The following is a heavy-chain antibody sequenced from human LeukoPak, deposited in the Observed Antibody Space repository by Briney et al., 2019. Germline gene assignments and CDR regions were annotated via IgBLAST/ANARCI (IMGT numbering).Heavy chain of an antibody. CDR1: GFNFNNAW. CDR2: IRSKTDGGTT. V-gene: IGHV3-15*01. Sequence: GGSLRLSCAASGFNFNNAWMTWVRQAPGKGLEWVGRIRSKTDGGTTEYAAPVKGRFTISRDDSKNTLYLQMNSLRAEDTAVYYCARAVYSNYGFDYWGQGTLVTVSS. CDR3: ARAVYSNYGFDY. D-gene: IGHD4-11*01. J-gene: IGHJ4*02.